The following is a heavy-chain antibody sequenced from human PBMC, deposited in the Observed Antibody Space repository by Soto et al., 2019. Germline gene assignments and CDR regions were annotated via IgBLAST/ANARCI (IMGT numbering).Heavy chain of an antibody. Sequence: ASVKVSCKVSGYTLTELSMHWVRQAPGKGLEWMGGFDPEDGETIYAQKFQGRVTMTEDTSTDTAYMELSSLRSEDTAVYYCATLSTVTTNYYYHYFMDFWGKGTTVIVSS. CDR3: ATLSTVTTNYYYHYFMDF. CDR2: FDPEDGET. D-gene: IGHD4-17*01. J-gene: IGHJ6*03. V-gene: IGHV1-24*01. CDR1: GYTLTELS.